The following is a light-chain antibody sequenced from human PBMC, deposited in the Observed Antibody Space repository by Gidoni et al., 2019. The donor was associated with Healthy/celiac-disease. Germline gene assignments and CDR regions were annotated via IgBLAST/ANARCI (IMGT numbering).Light chain of an antibody. CDR1: QSVSSY. CDR3: QQRSNWPPLYT. J-gene: IGKJ2*01. V-gene: IGKV3-11*01. Sequence: EIVLTQSPATLSLSPGERATLSCRASQSVSSYLALYQQKPGQAPRLLIYDASNRATGIPARFSGSGSGTDFTLTIRSLEPEDFAVYYCQQRSNWPPLYTFGQGTKLEIK. CDR2: DAS.